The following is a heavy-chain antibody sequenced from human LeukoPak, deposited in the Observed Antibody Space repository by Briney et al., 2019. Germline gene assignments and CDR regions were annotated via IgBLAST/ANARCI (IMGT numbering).Heavy chain of an antibody. D-gene: IGHD2-2*01. CDR1: GFTFSSYG. J-gene: IGHJ4*02. Sequence: KPGGSLRLSCAASGFTFSSYGMHWVRQAPGKGLEWVAVIWYDGSNKYYADSVNGRFTISRDNSKNTLYLQMNSLRAEDTAVYYCAKDFGRPAAYFDYWGQGTLVTVSS. CDR2: IWYDGSNK. CDR3: AKDFGRPAAYFDY. V-gene: IGHV3-33*06.